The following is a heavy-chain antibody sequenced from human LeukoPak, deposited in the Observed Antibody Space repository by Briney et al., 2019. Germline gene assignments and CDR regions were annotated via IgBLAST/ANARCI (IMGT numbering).Heavy chain of an antibody. V-gene: IGHV4-31*03. CDR3: ARDAGYIVANWFDP. D-gene: IGHD2-21*01. Sequence: PSQTLSLTCTVSGGSISSGGYYWSWIRQHPGKGLEWIGYIYYSGSTYYNPSLKSRVTISVDTSKNQFSLKLSSVTAADTAVYYCARDAGYIVANWFDPWGQGTLVTVSS. J-gene: IGHJ5*02. CDR2: IYYSGST. CDR1: GGSISSGGYY.